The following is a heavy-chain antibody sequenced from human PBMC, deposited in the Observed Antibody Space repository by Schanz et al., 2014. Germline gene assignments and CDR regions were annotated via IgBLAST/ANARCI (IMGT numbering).Heavy chain of an antibody. D-gene: IGHD6-13*01. Sequence: EVQLVESGGGLVKPGGFLRLSCAASGFTFSDAWMSWVRQAPGKGLEWVGRIKSKFDGGTTDYAAPVKGRFSISRDDSQSTLYLQMNSLKIEDTAVYYCATASSPVREAGAGSSFHLWGQGTLVTVSP. CDR2: IKSKFDGGTT. CDR1: GFTFSDAW. V-gene: IGHV3-15*01. CDR3: ATASSPVREAGAGSSFHL. J-gene: IGHJ5*02.